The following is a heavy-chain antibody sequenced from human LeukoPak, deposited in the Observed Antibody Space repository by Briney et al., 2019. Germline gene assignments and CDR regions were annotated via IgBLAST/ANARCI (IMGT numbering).Heavy chain of an antibody. CDR3: ARQGGSYQTKYYFDY. CDR2: IYYSGTA. Sequence: SETLSLTCTVSGGSISSSSYYWGWIRQPPGKGLEWLGEIYYSGTANYNPSLGSRVTISVDTSKNQFSLKLSSVTAADTAVYYCARQGGSYQTKYYFDYWGQGTLVTVSS. V-gene: IGHV4-39*01. D-gene: IGHD1-26*01. CDR1: GGSISSSSYY. J-gene: IGHJ4*02.